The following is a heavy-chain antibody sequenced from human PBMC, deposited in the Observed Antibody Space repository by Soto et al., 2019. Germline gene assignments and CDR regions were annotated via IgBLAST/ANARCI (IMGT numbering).Heavy chain of an antibody. Sequence: GGSLRLSCAASGFTFSSYAMSWVRQAPGKGLEWVSAISGSGGSTYYADSVKGRFTISRDNSKNTLYLQMNSLRAEDTAVYYCAKGGDLDGDYALDYWGQGTLVTVSS. V-gene: IGHV3-23*01. J-gene: IGHJ4*02. CDR3: AKGGDLDGDYALDY. CDR2: ISGSGGST. D-gene: IGHD4-17*01. CDR1: GFTFSSYA.